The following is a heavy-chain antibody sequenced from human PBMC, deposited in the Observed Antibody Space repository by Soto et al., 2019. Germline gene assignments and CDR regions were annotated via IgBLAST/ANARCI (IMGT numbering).Heavy chain of an antibody. Sequence: RRLSCAASGFTFSSYAMHWVRQAPGTGPEWVAATSSDGTDNVYADSVSGRFTISRDNSKNTLYLQMNSLRSEDAAVYYCARTYECAKSDCYRAFDIWGQGTMVTVSS. CDR3: ARTYECAKSDCYRAFDI. CDR1: GFTFSSYA. V-gene: IGHV3-30*04. D-gene: IGHD2-21*02. J-gene: IGHJ3*02. CDR2: TSSDGTDN.